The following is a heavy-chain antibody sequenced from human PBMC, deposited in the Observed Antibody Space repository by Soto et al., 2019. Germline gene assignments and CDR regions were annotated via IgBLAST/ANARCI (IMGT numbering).Heavy chain of an antibody. CDR1: GVSISSGGYS. D-gene: IGHD6-19*01. J-gene: IGHJ4*02. CDR2: IYHSGST. CDR3: AKAGGLGAVAADY. V-gene: IGHV4-30-2*01. Sequence: LSLTCAVSGVSISSGGYSWSWIRQPPGKGLEWIGYIYHSGSTYYNPSLKSRVTISVDRSKNQFSLKLSSVTAADTAVYYCAKAGGLGAVAADYWGQGTLVTVSS.